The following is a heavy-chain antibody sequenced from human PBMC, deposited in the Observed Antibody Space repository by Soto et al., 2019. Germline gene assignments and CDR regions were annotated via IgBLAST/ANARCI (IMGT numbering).Heavy chain of an antibody. CDR2: IKQDGSEK. V-gene: IGHV3-7*03. CDR1: GFTFSSYW. D-gene: IGHD3-16*01. Sequence: GGSLRLSCAASGFTFSSYWMSWVRQAPGKGLEWVANIKQDGSEKYYVDSVKGRFTISRDNAKNSLYLQMNSLRAEDTAVYYCASMMGRDAFDIWGQGTMVTVSS. J-gene: IGHJ3*02. CDR3: ASMMGRDAFDI.